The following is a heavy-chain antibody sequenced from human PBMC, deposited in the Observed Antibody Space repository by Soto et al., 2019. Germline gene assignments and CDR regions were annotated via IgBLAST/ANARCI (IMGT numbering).Heavy chain of an antibody. CDR1: GGSFSGYY. CDR2: INHSGST. V-gene: IGHV4-34*01. J-gene: IGHJ6*03. D-gene: IGHD2-8*01. CDR3: AGSAGYCTNGVCYRGSWYYMDV. Sequence: SETLSLTCAVYGGSFSGYYWSWIRQPPGKGLEWIGEINHSGSTNYNPSLKSRVTISVDTSKNQFSLKLGSVTAADTAGYYCAGSAGYCTNGVCYRGSWYYMDVWGKGTTVTVSS.